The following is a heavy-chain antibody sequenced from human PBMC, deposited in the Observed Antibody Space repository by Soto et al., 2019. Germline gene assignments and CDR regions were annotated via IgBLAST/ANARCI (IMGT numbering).Heavy chain of an antibody. CDR1: GFSLSTSGVG. Sequence: QITLKESGPTLVKPTQTLTLTCTFSGFSLSTSGVGMGWIRQPPGKALEWLALIYWDDDKRYSSSLNSRLTITKDTSKNQVVRTITNMDPVDTATYYCAHSRPPRLLDYWGQGTLVTVSS. V-gene: IGHV2-5*02. D-gene: IGHD6-6*01. CDR3: AHSRPPRLLDY. CDR2: IYWDDDK. J-gene: IGHJ4*02.